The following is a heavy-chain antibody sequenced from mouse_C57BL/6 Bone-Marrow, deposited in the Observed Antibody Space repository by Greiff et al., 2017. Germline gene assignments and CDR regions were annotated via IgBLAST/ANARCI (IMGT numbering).Heavy chain of an antibody. V-gene: IGHV1-15*01. CDR3: TRTYYYGSSPRDY. CDR2: IDPETGGT. CDR1: GYTFTDYE. J-gene: IGHJ4*01. D-gene: IGHD1-1*01. Sequence: QVQLQQSGAELVRPGASVTLSCKASGYTFTDYEMHWVKQTPVHGLEWIGAIDPETGGTAYNQKFKGKAILTADTSSSTAYMELRSLTDEDSAVYYCTRTYYYGSSPRDYWGQGTSVTVAS.